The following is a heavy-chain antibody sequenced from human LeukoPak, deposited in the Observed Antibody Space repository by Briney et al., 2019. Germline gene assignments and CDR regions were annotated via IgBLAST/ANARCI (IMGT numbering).Heavy chain of an antibody. CDR3: ARDSTYYYDSGSSGPHYFDN. Sequence: HPGKSLRLSCAASGFTFSNYAMHRVRQAPGKGLEWVSLISSGGTYEYYADSVKGRFTISRDNSKNTLYLQLNSLRAEDTAVYYCARDSTYYYDSGSSGPHYFDNWGQGTLVTVSS. J-gene: IGHJ4*02. CDR2: ISSGGTYE. D-gene: IGHD3-10*01. CDR1: GFTFSNYA. V-gene: IGHV3-30*01.